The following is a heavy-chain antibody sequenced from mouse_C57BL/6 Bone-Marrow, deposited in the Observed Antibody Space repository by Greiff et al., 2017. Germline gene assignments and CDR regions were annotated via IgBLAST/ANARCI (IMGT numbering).Heavy chain of an antibody. CDR1: GFTFSSYG. Sequence: EVMLVESGGDLVKPGGSLKLSCAASGFTFSSYGMSWVRQTPDKRLEWVATISSGGSYTYYPDSVKGRFTISRDNAKNTLYLQMSSLKSEDTAMYYCARHGNYYGSSIDYWGQGTTLTVSS. V-gene: IGHV5-6*01. CDR3: ARHGNYYGSSIDY. J-gene: IGHJ2*01. CDR2: ISSGGSYT. D-gene: IGHD1-1*01.